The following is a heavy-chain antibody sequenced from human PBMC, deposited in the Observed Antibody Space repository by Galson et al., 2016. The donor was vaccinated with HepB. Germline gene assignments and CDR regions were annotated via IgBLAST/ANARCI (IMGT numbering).Heavy chain of an antibody. V-gene: IGHV3-11*05. CDR2: ISVSGTYT. CDR1: GFTFSDYY. Sequence: SLRLSCAASGFTFSDYYMSWIRQAPGEGLEWVSYISVSGTYTNYADSVKCRFTISRDNAKNSLYLQMNSLRAEDTAIYYCARDLSTGGVIIPYSYSYYGVDVWGQGTTVTVSS. CDR3: ARDLSTGGVIIPYSYSYYGVDV. D-gene: IGHD3-10*01. J-gene: IGHJ6*02.